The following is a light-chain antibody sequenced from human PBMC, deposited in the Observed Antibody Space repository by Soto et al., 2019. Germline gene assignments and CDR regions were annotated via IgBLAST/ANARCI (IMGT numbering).Light chain of an antibody. Sequence: EIVMTQSPATLSVSPGGRATLSCRASQSVDNNVAWYQQKPGQAPRLLIVGSFARATGIPARFSGSGSGSEFTLTISGLQSEDFAVYYCQQYNDRPPITFGQGTRRQIK. CDR2: GSF. J-gene: IGKJ5*01. CDR3: QQYNDRPPIT. CDR1: QSVDNN. V-gene: IGKV3-15*01.